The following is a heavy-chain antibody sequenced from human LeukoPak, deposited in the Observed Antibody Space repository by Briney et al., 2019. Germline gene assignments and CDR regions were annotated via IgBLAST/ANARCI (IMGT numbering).Heavy chain of an antibody. CDR3: ARDKEGVGDYLGVY. J-gene: IGHJ4*02. CDR2: IISDGSST. CDR1: GFTFSSYW. Sequence: PGGSLRLSCAASGFTFSSYWMHWVRQAPGKGLVWVSRIISDGSSTTYADSVKGRFTISRDNAKNTLYLQMNSLRAEDTAVYYCARDKEGVGDYLGVYWGQGALVTVSS. V-gene: IGHV3-74*01. D-gene: IGHD4-17*01.